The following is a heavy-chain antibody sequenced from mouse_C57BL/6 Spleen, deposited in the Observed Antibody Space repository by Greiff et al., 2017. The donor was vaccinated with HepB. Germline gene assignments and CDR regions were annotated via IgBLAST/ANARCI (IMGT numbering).Heavy chain of an antibody. D-gene: IGHD1-1*01. Sequence: EVKLMESGGGLVKPGGSLKLSCAASGFTFSSYAMSWVRQTPEKRLEWVATISDGGSYTYYPDNVKGRFTISRDNAKNNLYLQMSHLKSEDTAMYYCATSYYYGSSPWFAYWGQGTLVTVSA. CDR2: ISDGGSYT. J-gene: IGHJ3*01. CDR1: GFTFSSYA. V-gene: IGHV5-4*03. CDR3: ATSYYYGSSPWFAY.